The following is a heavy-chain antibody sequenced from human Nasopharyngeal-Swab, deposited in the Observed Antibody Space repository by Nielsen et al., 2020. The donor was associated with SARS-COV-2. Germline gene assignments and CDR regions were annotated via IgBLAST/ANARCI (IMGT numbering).Heavy chain of an antibody. V-gene: IGHV3-21*01. CDR3: AREGSSGWDGPFDY. CDR1: GFTFSSYG. J-gene: IGHJ4*02. Sequence: GESLKISCAASGFTFSSYGMNWVRQAPGKGLEWVSSISSSSSYIYYADSVKGRFTISRDNAKNSLYLQMNSLRAEDTAVYYCAREGSSGWDGPFDYWGQGTLVTVSS. D-gene: IGHD6-19*01. CDR2: ISSSSSYI.